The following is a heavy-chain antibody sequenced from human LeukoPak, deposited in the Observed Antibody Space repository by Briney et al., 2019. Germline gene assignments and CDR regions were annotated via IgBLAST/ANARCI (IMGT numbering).Heavy chain of an antibody. Sequence: GGSLRLSCAASGFTFSSYSMNWVRQAPGKGLEWVSSISSSSYIYYADSVKGRFTISRDNAKNSLYLQMNSLRAEDTAVYYCARQDSSGYCYHVDYWGQGTLVTVSS. V-gene: IGHV3-21*01. CDR1: GFTFSSYS. D-gene: IGHD3-22*01. CDR2: ISSSSYI. CDR3: ARQDSSGYCYHVDY. J-gene: IGHJ4*02.